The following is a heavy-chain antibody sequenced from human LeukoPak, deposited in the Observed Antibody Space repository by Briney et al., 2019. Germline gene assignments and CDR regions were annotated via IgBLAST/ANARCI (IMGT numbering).Heavy chain of an antibody. J-gene: IGHJ4*02. CDR2: INWNGGST. Sequence: GGSLRLSCAASGFTFDDYGMSWVRQAPGKGPEWVSGINWNGGSTGYADSVKGRFTISRANAKNSLYLQMNSLRAEDTALYYCARDGSPARGATLDYWGQGTLVTVSS. CDR1: GFTFDDYG. D-gene: IGHD1-26*01. V-gene: IGHV3-20*04. CDR3: ARDGSPARGATLDY.